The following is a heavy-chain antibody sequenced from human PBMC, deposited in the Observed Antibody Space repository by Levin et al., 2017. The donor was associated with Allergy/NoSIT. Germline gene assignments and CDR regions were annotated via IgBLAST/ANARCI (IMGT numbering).Heavy chain of an antibody. V-gene: IGHV1-2*02. J-gene: IGHJ6*02. CDR2: INPNSGGT. CDR1: GYTFTGYY. Sequence: ASVKVSCKASGYTFTGYYMHWVRQAPGQGLEWMGWINPNSGGTNYAQKFQGRVTMTRDTSISTAYMELSRLRSDDTAVYYCARADQQLVPDYYYYYGMDVWGQGTTVTVSS. CDR3: ARADQQLVPDYYYYYGMDV. D-gene: IGHD6-6*01.